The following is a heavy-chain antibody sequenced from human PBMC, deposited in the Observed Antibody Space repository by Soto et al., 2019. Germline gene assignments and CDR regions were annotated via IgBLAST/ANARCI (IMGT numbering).Heavy chain of an antibody. V-gene: IGHV3-48*03. D-gene: IGHD1-26*01. J-gene: IGHJ6*04. CDR1: GFTFSSYE. CDR3: VRGGSSGYESYYYYYGMAV. Sequence: EVQLVESGGGLVQPGGSLRLSCAASGFTFSSYEMNWVRQAPGKGLEWVSYISSSGSTIYYADSVKGRFTISRDNARNSLYLKMNSLGAEFTVVYSSVRGGSSGYESYYYYYGMAVWGEGATVIVSS. CDR2: ISSSGSTI.